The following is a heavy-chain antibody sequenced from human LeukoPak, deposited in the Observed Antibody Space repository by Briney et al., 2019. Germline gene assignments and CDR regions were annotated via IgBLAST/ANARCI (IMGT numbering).Heavy chain of an antibody. Sequence: PGGSLRLSCAASGFTFSNYAMTWVRQAPARGLEWVSGIIGSGGSTYYADSVKGRFTISRDNSKNTLYLQMNSLRAEDTAVYYCAKRRTSSYHYGMGVWGQGTTVTVSS. CDR2: IIGSGGST. CDR3: AKRRTSSYHYGMGV. V-gene: IGHV3-23*01. J-gene: IGHJ6*02. CDR1: GFTFSNYA.